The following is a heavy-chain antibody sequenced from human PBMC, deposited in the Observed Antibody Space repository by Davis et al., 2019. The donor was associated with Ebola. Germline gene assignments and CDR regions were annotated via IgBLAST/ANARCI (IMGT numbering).Heavy chain of an antibody. V-gene: IGHV1-18*01. Sequence: AALVKVSCKASGYTFTSYGISWVRQAPGQGLEWMGWISAYNGNTNYAQKLQGRVTMTTDTSTSTAYMELRSLRSDDTAVYYCARDIRTYSSSWCGDYWGQGTLVTVSS. CDR3: ARDIRTYSSSWCGDY. CDR1: GYTFTSYG. CDR2: ISAYNGNT. J-gene: IGHJ4*02. D-gene: IGHD6-13*01.